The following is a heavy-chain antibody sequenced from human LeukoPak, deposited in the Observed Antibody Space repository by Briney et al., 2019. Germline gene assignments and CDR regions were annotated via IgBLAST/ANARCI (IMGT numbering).Heavy chain of an antibody. V-gene: IGHV3-7*01. J-gene: IGHJ4*02. D-gene: IGHD6-19*01. CDR1: GFTFSSYE. CDR3: ARDSSGWYREYYFDY. CDR2: IKQDGSEK. Sequence: GGSLRLSCAASGFTFSSYEMNWVRQAPGKGLEWVANIKQDGSEKYYVDSVKGRFTISRDSAKNSLFLQMNSLRAEDTAVYYCARDSSGWYREYYFDYWGQGTLVTVSS.